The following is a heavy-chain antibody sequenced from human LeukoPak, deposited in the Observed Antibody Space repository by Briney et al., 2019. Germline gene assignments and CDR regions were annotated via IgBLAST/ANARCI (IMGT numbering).Heavy chain of an antibody. CDR3: ATGLGYCTNGVCSKGNWFDP. V-gene: IGHV1-24*01. D-gene: IGHD2-8*01. Sequence: ASVTVSCKVSAYTLTEVSMHWVRQAPGEGLEWKGGFHPEDGETIYAQKFQGRVTMTEDTSTDTDSMELSSLRSEDTAVYYCATGLGYCTNGVCSKGNWFDPWGEGTLVTVSS. CDR1: AYTLTEVS. J-gene: IGHJ5*02. CDR2: FHPEDGET.